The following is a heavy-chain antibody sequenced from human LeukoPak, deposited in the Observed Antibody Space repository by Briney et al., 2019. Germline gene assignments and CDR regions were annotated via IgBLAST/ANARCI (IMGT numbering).Heavy chain of an antibody. V-gene: IGHV5-51*01. CDR3: ATSESQTKFDY. J-gene: IGHJ4*02. CDR1: GYSFTTYW. Sequence: GESLKISCKGSGYSFTTYWIGWVRQMPGKGLEWMGIIFPGDSDTIYSPSFQGQVTISADKSINTAYLQWSGLKASDTAMYFCATSESQTKFDYWGQGTQVIVSS. CDR2: IFPGDSDT. D-gene: IGHD1/OR15-1a*01.